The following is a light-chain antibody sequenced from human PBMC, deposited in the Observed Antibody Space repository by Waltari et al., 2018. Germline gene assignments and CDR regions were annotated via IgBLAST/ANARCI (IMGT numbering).Light chain of an antibody. V-gene: IGKV3-20*01. CDR1: HTFSSSY. J-gene: IGKJ4*01. CDR3: QHYGTSPPLT. Sequence: RASHTFSSSYLAGYQQKPGQAPRLLIYGASTRAAGCPVRFSGSGSGTDFTLTISRLEPEDFAVYYCQHYGTSPPLTFGGGTKVEIK. CDR2: GAS.